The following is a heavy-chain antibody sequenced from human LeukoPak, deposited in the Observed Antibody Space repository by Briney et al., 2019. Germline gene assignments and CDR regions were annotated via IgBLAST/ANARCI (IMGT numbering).Heavy chain of an antibody. D-gene: IGHD3-16*01. CDR3: ARDGGVKASGTYSYHGMDV. J-gene: IGHJ6*02. Sequence: GGSLRLSCAASGFSSSSYWMHWVRQAPGKGLVWVSRISSGGGTTWYAASVKGRFTISRDNSKNTLYLRMNSLRAGETAVYDSARDGGVKASGTYSYHGMDVCGQGTTGTASS. V-gene: IGHV3-74*01. CDR1: GFSSSSYW. CDR2: ISSGGGTT.